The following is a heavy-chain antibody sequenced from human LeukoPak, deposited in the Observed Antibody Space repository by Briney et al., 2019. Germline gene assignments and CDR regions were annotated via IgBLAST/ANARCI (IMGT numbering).Heavy chain of an antibody. V-gene: IGHV4-39*01. J-gene: IGHJ6*02. D-gene: IGHD2-2*01. CDR2: SYYSGST. Sequence: PSETLSLTCTVSGGSISSNSYYWGWIRQPPGKGLEWIGSSYYSGSTYYIPSLKSRVTISVDTSKNQFSLKLSSVTAADTAVYYCARHREDCSSTRCYYYYYGMDVWGQGTTVTVSS. CDR1: GGSISSNSYY. CDR3: ARHREDCSSTRCYYYYYGMDV.